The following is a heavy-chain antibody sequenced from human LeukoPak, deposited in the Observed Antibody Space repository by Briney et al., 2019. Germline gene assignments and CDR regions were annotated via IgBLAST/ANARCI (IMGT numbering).Heavy chain of an antibody. CDR1: GFTFSSYA. V-gene: IGHV3-23*01. J-gene: IGHJ6*03. CDR3: AKGGSFWSGYYDYYYYMDV. D-gene: IGHD3-3*01. CDR2: ISGSGGST. Sequence: GGSLRLSCAASGFTFSSYAMSWGRQAPGKGLEWVSGISGSGGSTYYADSVKGRFTISRDNSKSTLYLQMNSLRAEDTAVYYCAKGGSFWSGYYDYYYYMDVWGKGTTVTVSS.